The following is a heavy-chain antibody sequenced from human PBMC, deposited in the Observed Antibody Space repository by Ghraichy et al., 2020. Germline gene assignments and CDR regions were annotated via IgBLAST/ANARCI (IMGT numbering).Heavy chain of an antibody. CDR2: IYYSGST. J-gene: IGHJ4*02. CDR1: GGSISSGGYY. Sequence: SETLSLTCTVSGGSISSGGYYWNWIRQHPGKGLEWFGYIYYSGSTYYNPSLKSRVTISVDTSKNQFSLKLSSVTAAYTAVYYCARDGFCSSASCRPYWGQGTLVTVSS. D-gene: IGHD2-2*01. CDR3: ARDGFCSSASCRPY. V-gene: IGHV4-31*03.